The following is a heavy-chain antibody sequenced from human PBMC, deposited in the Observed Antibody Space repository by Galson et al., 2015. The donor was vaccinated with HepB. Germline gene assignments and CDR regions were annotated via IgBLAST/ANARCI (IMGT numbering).Heavy chain of an antibody. Sequence: LRLSCAASGFTFSSYAMSWVRQAPGKGLEWVSGLTGSGNTPYYADSVKGRFTISRDNAKNTLYLQMNSLRAEDTAVYYCAKVVRSSGWYVDYWGQGTLVTVSS. J-gene: IGHJ4*02. D-gene: IGHD6-19*01. V-gene: IGHV3-23*01. CDR3: AKVVRSSGWYVDY. CDR2: LTGSGNTP. CDR1: GFTFSSYA.